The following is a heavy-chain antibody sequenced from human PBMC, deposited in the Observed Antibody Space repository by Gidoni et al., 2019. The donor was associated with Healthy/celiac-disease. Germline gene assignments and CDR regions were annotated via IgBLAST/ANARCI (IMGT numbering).Heavy chain of an antibody. V-gene: IGHV4-61*02. CDR3: ARDQGYGDYVGGYGMDV. CDR1: GGSISSGSYF. Sequence: QVQLQESGPGLVKPSQTLSLTCTVSGGSISSGSYFWSWIRQPAGKGLEWIGRIYTSGSTNYNPSLKSRVTISVDTSKNQFSLKLSSVTAADTAVYYCARDQGYGDYVGGYGMDVWGQGTTVTVSS. CDR2: IYTSGST. D-gene: IGHD4-17*01. J-gene: IGHJ6*02.